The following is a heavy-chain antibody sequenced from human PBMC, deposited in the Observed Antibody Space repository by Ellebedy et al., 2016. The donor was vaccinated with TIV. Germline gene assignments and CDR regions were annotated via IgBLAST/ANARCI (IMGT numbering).Heavy chain of an antibody. Sequence: GGSLRLSXAASGFTTSTYWMSWVRQAPGKGLEWVASIKLDGSEKYYVDSVKGRFTISRDNAKNSLFLQMNSLRAEDTAVYYCARGRVTLVWGQGTLVTVSS. J-gene: IGHJ4*02. V-gene: IGHV3-7*01. CDR2: IKLDGSEK. CDR3: ARGRVTLV. CDR1: GFTTSTYW. D-gene: IGHD5-18*01.